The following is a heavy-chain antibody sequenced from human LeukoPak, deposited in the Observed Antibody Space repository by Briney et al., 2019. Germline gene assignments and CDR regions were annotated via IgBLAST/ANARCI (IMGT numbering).Heavy chain of an antibody. J-gene: IGHJ4*02. CDR1: GGSISSYY. CDR3: ARGGRDGYSS. CDR2: INHSGST. D-gene: IGHD5-24*01. V-gene: IGHV4-34*01. Sequence: SSETLSLTCTVSGGSISSYYWSWIRQPPGKGLEWIGEINHSGSTNYNPSLKSRVTISVDTSKNQFSLKLSSVTAADTAVYYCARGGRDGYSSWGQGTLVTVSS.